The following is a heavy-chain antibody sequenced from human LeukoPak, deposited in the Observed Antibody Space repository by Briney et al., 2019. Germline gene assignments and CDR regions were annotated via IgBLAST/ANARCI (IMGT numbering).Heavy chain of an antibody. Sequence: SETLSLTCTVSGGSISSYYWSWIRRPPGKGLEWIGYIYYSGSTNYNPSLKSRVTISVDTSKNQFSLKLSSVTAADTAVYYCARAARRQWLSYFDYWGQGTLVTVSS. V-gene: IGHV4-59*01. CDR2: IYYSGST. D-gene: IGHD6-19*01. CDR1: GGSISSYY. CDR3: ARAARRQWLSYFDY. J-gene: IGHJ4*01.